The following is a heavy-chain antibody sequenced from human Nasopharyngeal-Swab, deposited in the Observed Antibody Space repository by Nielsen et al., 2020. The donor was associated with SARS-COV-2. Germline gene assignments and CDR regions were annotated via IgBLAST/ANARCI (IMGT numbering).Heavy chain of an antibody. CDR3: ARQPFHYYDRNAYFGSFDS. V-gene: IGHV5-51*01. CDR1: GYTFTNYW. J-gene: IGHJ4*02. D-gene: IGHD3-22*01. CDR2: TYPGDSDT. Sequence: GESLKISCQGSGYTFTNYWIVWVRQMPGKGLEWMGITYPGDSDTRYCPSWQGQVTISADKSISTAFLQWASLKASDTAIYYCARQPFHYYDRNAYFGSFDSWGQGTLVTVSS.